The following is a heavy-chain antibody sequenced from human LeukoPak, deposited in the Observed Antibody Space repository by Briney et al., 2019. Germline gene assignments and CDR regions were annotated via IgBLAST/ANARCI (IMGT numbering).Heavy chain of an antibody. V-gene: IGHV4-59*01. CDR1: GGSISSYY. J-gene: IGHJ4*02. CDR3: TRGGWSLDY. Sequence: SETLSLTCTVSGGSISSYYWSWIRQPPGKGLEWFGYIYYSGTTNYNPSLKSRVTISVDTSNNQFALKLSSVTAADTAMYYCTRGGWSLDYWGQGTLVTVSS. D-gene: IGHD6-19*01. CDR2: IYYSGTT.